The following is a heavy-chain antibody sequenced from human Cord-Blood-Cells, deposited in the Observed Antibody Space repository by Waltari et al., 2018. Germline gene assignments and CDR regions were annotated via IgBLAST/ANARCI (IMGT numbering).Heavy chain of an antibody. CDR3: ARLAGSSWYNFDY. CDR2: IYYSGST. J-gene: IGHJ4*02. D-gene: IGHD6-13*01. CDR1: GGSISSHSYY. V-gene: IGHV4-39*01. Sequence: QLQLQESGPGLVKPSATLSLTCTVSGGSISSHSYYWGWIRQPPGKGLEWIVSIYYSGSTYYNPSLKSRVTISVDTSKNQFSLKLSSVTAADTAVYYCARLAGSSWYNFDYWGQGTLVTVSS.